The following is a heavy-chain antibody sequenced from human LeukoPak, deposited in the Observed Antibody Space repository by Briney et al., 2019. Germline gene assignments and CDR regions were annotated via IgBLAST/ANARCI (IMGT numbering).Heavy chain of an antibody. V-gene: IGHV3-23*01. CDR3: ARTRSSSSSWYGQFDY. J-gene: IGHJ4*02. CDR1: GFTFSSYG. CDR2: ISGSGGST. Sequence: GGTLRLSCAASGFTFSSYGMSWVRQAPGKGLEWVSAISGSGGSTYYADSVKGRFTISRDNSKNTLYLQMNSLRAEDTAVYYCARTRSSSSSWYGQFDYWGQGTLVTVSS. D-gene: IGHD6-13*01.